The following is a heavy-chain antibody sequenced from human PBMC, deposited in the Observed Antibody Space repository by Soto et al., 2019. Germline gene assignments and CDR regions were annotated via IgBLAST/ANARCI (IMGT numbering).Heavy chain of an antibody. Sequence: ASVKVSCTASGDTFTIYGISWVRQAPGQGLEWMGWISAYNVNTNYAQNVQGRVTMTTETSTSTAYMELRSLRSDDTAVYYCARDHRGVPDAPDYSGQGTLVTVSS. D-gene: IGHD3-3*01. CDR2: ISAYNVNT. CDR3: ARDHRGVPDAPDY. CDR1: GDTFTIYG. V-gene: IGHV1-18*01. J-gene: IGHJ4*02.